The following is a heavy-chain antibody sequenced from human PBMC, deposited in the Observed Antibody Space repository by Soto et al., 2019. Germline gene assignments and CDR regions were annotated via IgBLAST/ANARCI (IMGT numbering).Heavy chain of an antibody. J-gene: IGHJ4*02. V-gene: IGHV3-23*01. Sequence: EVQVLESGGGLVQPGGSLRLSCAASGFTFSSYAMSWVRQAPGKGLEWVSAISGSGGSTSYADSVKGRFTISRDNSKNTLYLQMNSLRAEDTAVYYCAKDDGRRWPPFDYWGQGTLVTVSS. CDR1: GFTFSSYA. CDR2: ISGSGGST. CDR3: AKDDGRRWPPFDY.